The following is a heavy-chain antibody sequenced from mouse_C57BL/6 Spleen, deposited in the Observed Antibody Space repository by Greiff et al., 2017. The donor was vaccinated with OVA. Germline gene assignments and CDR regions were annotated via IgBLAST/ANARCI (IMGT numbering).Heavy chain of an antibody. CDR3: ARCPYDYDEDWFAY. CDR1: GFPFTDSN. D-gene: IGHD2-4*01. Sequence: EVKLMASGPVLLPPGASVHLSCSASGFPFTDSNLLLVLPSPCQCLAWIGYINPNNGGTSYNQKFKGKATWTVNKSSSTAYMELRSLTSEDSAVYYCARCPYDYDEDWFAYWGQGTLVTVSA. V-gene: IGHV1-22*01. CDR2: INPNNGGT. J-gene: IGHJ3*01.